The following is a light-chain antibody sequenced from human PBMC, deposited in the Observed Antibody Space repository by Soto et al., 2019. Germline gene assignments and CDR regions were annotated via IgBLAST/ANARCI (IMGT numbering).Light chain of an antibody. CDR2: DAS. Sequence: DIQMTQSPSSLSAFVGDRVTLTCQASQDISNYLNWYQQKPGKAPTLLIYDASDLKTGVPSRFSGGGAETEFTLTISGLQSEDSGVYYCLQHYSWPWTFGQGTKVEIK. V-gene: IGKV1-33*01. J-gene: IGKJ1*01. CDR3: LQHYSWPWT. CDR1: QDISNY.